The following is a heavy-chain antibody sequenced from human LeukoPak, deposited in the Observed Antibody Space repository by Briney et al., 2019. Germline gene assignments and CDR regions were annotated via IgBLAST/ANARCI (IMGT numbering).Heavy chain of an antibody. CDR2: IYHSGST. V-gene: IGHV4-39*07. CDR1: GGSISSSSYY. CDR3: ARVHAFMENGQNYYYYMDV. J-gene: IGHJ6*03. D-gene: IGHD1-1*01. Sequence: SATLSLTCTVSGGSISSSSYYWGWIRQPPGKGLEWIGSIYHSGSTYYNPSLKSRVTISVDTSKNQFSLKLSSVTAADTAVYYCARVHAFMENGQNYYYYMDVWGKGTTVTISS.